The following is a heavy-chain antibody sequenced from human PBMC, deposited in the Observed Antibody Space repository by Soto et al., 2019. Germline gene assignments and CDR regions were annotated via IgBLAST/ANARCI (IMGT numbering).Heavy chain of an antibody. Sequence: QVQLVESGGGVVQPGRSLRLSCAASGFTFSSYGMHWVRQAPGKGLEWVAVISYDGSNKYYADSVKGRFTISRDNSKNXLHLQMNSRRAEDTAVYYCAKGRGWKAGGNYGMDVWGQGTTVTVSS. CDR3: AKGRGWKAGGNYGMDV. CDR1: GFTFSSYG. J-gene: IGHJ6*02. D-gene: IGHD3-10*01. V-gene: IGHV3-30*18. CDR2: ISYDGSNK.